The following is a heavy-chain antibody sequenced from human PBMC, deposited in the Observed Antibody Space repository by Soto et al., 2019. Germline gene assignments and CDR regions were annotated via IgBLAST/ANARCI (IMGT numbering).Heavy chain of an antibody. D-gene: IGHD2-15*01. CDR2: INAGNGNT. Sequence: SVKVSCKASGYTFTSYAMHWVRQAPGQRLELMGCINAGNGNTKYSQKIQGRVTITRDTSASTAYMKLRCLRTEDTALYYWASERVVLSAFDIGGQAKMV. CDR1: GYTFTSYA. V-gene: IGHV1-3*01. CDR3: ASERVVLSAFDI. J-gene: IGHJ3*02.